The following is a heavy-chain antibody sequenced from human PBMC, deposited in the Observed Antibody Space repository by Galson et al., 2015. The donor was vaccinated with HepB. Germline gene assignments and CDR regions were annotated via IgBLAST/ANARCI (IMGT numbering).Heavy chain of an antibody. V-gene: IGHV1-24*01. J-gene: IGHJ3*02. CDR1: GYTLTELS. CDR2: FDPEDGET. Sequence: SVKVSCKVSGYTLTELSMHWVRQAPGKGLEWMGGFDPEDGETIYAQKFQGRVTMTEDTSTDTAYMELSSLRSEDTAVYYCATPPVGWSARWGAFDIWGQGTMVTVSS. CDR3: ATPPVGWSARWGAFDI. D-gene: IGHD3-3*01.